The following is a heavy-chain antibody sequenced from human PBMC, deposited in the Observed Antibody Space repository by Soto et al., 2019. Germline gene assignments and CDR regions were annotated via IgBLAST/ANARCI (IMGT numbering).Heavy chain of an antibody. CDR2: ISYDRSEK. Sequence: AGGSLRLSCAASESTFSSYGIHWVRQAPGKGLEWVAVISYDRSEKYYADSVKGRFSISRDNSKNTVDLQMNSLRPEDTAVYYCARSALVLVYYYYGLDVWGQGTAVTVSS. CDR3: ARSALVLVYYYYGLDV. D-gene: IGHD5-18*01. CDR1: ESTFSSYG. J-gene: IGHJ6*02. V-gene: IGHV3-30*03.